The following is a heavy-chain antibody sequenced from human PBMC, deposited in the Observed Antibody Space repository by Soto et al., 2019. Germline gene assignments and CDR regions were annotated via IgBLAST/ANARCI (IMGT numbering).Heavy chain of an antibody. D-gene: IGHD5-12*01. J-gene: IGHJ4*02. CDR1: RDTFNSYA. CDR2: IIHILGTT. V-gene: IGHV1-69*01. CDR3: AAGCKNGYIM. Sequence: QVQLVQSGAEVREPGSSVTVSCKTSRDTFNSYAITWLLKAPGQGLEWMGGIIHILGTTKYAQKVQGRGTMTADASTSTAYMERSSLRFEDMDVYYCAAGCKNGYIMWGQGTQVTVAS.